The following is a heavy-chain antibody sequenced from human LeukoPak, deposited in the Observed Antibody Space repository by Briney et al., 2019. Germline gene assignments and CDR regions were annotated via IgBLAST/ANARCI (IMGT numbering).Heavy chain of an antibody. CDR1: GFTFSSYS. CDR3: ARDDRSVLGAFDI. CDR2: ISSSSSYT. D-gene: IGHD5/OR15-5a*01. Sequence: GGSLRLSCAASGFTFSSYSMNWVRQAPGKGLEWVSSISSSSSYTYYADSVKGRFTISRDNAKNSLYLQMNSLRAEDTAVYYCARDDRSVLGAFDIWGQGTMVTVSS. J-gene: IGHJ3*02. V-gene: IGHV3-21*01.